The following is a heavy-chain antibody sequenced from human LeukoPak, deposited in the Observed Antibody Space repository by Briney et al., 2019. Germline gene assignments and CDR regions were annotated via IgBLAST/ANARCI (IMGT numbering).Heavy chain of an antibody. V-gene: IGHV1-69*06. CDR1: GGTFSSYA. CDR2: IIPISDTA. D-gene: IGHD3-3*01. J-gene: IGHJ6*03. Sequence: SVKVSCKASGGTFSSYAISWVRQAPGQGLEWMGGIIPISDTANYAQKFQGRVTITADKSTSTAYMELSSLRSEDTAVYYCARGPILRFLEWSQRYYYYMDVWGKGTTVTV. CDR3: ARGPILRFLEWSQRYYYYMDV.